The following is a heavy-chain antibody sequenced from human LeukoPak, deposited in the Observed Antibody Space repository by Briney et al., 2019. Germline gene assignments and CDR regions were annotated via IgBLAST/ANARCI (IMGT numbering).Heavy chain of an antibody. CDR3: TRVVNGGHFDS. Sequence: PSETLSLTCSVSGASINDYYWTWIRQPPGKGLEWIGYVYHTGTSGYHPSLKSRVAMSLDTSKNQVSLNLRSVTAADTAVYFCTRVVNGGHFDSWGQGTLVTASS. J-gene: IGHJ4*02. CDR1: GASINDYY. D-gene: IGHD2-8*01. V-gene: IGHV4-59*01. CDR2: VYHTGTS.